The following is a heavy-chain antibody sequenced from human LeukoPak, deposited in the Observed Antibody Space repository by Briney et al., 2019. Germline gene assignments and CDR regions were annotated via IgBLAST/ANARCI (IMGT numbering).Heavy chain of an antibody. CDR3: ARLEVSGSKFDY. J-gene: IGHJ4*02. CDR2: IYYSGST. D-gene: IGHD5-12*01. Sequence: SETLSFTCTVSGGSISSSSYYWGWIRQPPGKGLEWIGSIYYSGSTYYNPSLKSRVTISVDTSKNQFSLKLSSVTAADTAVYYCARLEVSGSKFDYWGQGTLVTVSS. V-gene: IGHV4-39*01. CDR1: GGSISSSSYY.